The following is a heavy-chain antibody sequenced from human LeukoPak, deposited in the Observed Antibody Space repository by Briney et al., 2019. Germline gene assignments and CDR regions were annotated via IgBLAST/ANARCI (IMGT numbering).Heavy chain of an antibody. D-gene: IGHD3-9*01. CDR1: GFTFSNAW. CDR2: IKQDGSEK. CDR3: ATENTYYDILTGLSPGFKGKY. V-gene: IGHV3-7*01. J-gene: IGHJ4*02. Sequence: PGGSLRLSCAASGFTFSNAWMSWVRQAPGKGLEWVANIKQDGSEKYYVDSVKGRFTISRDNAKNSLYLQMNSLRAEDTAVYYCATENTYYDILTGLSPGFKGKYWGQGTLVTVSS.